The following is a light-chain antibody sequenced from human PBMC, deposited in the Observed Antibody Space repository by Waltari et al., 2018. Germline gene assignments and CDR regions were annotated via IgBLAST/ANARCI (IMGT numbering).Light chain of an antibody. Sequence: QSALTQPASVSGSPGQSITISCTGARSDVGPSNFFSWYQQYPGTAPKLIIYDVSNRPSGVSNRFSGSKSGNTASLTISGLQAEDEADYYCSSYTSSSTLVFGGGTKLTVL. J-gene: IGLJ3*02. CDR2: DVS. CDR1: RSDVGPSNF. V-gene: IGLV2-14*03. CDR3: SSYTSSSTLV.